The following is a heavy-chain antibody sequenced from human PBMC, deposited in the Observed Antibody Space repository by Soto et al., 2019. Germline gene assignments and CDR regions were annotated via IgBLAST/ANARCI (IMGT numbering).Heavy chain of an antibody. Sequence: EVQLLESGGGLAQPGGSLRLSCAASGFTFRIYAMSWVRQGPGKRLEWVAAFSGSGGSTYYADSVKGRFTISRDDSLQTLYLQMNSLRVEDTAVYYCAKGGHTALGYFDYWGQGTLVTVSS. D-gene: IGHD5-18*01. CDR3: AKGGHTALGYFDY. CDR2: FSGSGGST. CDR1: GFTFRIYA. V-gene: IGHV3-23*01. J-gene: IGHJ4*02.